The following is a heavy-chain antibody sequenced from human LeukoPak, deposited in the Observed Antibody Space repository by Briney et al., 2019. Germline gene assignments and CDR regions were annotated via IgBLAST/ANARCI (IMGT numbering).Heavy chain of an antibody. Sequence: PGGSLRLSCAASGFTFSNYWMHWVRQAPGKGPFWLSRITNDASSTLSADSVKGRFTISRENAKNSLYLQMNSLRAGDTAVYYCARDSDAYGDYGAGAFDIWGQGTMVTVSS. D-gene: IGHD4-17*01. CDR1: GFTFSNYW. V-gene: IGHV3-74*01. J-gene: IGHJ3*02. CDR2: ITNDASST. CDR3: ARDSDAYGDYGAGAFDI.